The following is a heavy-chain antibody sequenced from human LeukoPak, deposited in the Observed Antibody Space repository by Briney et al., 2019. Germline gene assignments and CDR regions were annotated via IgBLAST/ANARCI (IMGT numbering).Heavy chain of an antibody. V-gene: IGHV3-33*01. D-gene: IGHD5/OR15-5a*01. CDR3: ARTGAVSAQDY. CDR2: IWADGSQK. Sequence: GGSLRLSCAASGFAFSSNGMHWARQAPGKGLEWVAVIWADGSQKYYADSVKGRFTVSRDNSKNTLYLQMNSLRAEDTAVYYCARTGAVSAQDYWGQGTLVTVSS. CDR1: GFAFSSNG. J-gene: IGHJ4*02.